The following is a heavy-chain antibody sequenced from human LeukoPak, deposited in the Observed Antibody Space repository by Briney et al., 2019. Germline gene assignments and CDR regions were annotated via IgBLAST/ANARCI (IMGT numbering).Heavy chain of an antibody. CDR1: GGSFSGYY. CDR3: ARGASTVVTPSPTLDY. D-gene: IGHD4-23*01. CDR2: FNHSGST. V-gene: IGHV4-34*01. J-gene: IGHJ4*02. Sequence: SETLSLTCAVYGGSFSGYYWSWIRQPPGKGLEWIGEFNHSGSTNYNPSLKSRVTISVDTSKNQFSLKLSSVTAADTAVYYCARGASTVVTPSPTLDYWGQGTLVTVSS.